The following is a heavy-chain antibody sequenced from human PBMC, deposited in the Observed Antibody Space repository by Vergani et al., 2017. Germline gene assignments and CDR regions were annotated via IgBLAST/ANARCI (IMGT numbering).Heavy chain of an antibody. J-gene: IGHJ6*02. D-gene: IGHD2/OR15-2a*01. CDR2: IRYDGSSE. Sequence: QVQKLQSGGGVVQPGGSLRLSCTLSGFTLNTYGIHWVRQAPGKGLEWVSFIRYDGSSEYYGDSVKGRFTISRDKSQNTVNLQMNSLRTEDTAVYFCANSVIAGNVGVAYFGMDVWGRGTTVTVSS. CDR1: GFTLNTYG. V-gene: IGHV3-30*02. CDR3: ANSVIAGNVGVAYFGMDV.